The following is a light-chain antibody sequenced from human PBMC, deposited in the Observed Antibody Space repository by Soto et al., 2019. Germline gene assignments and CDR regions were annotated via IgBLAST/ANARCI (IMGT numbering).Light chain of an antibody. CDR3: SSYAGSNNVV. CDR1: SSDVGGYNY. J-gene: IGLJ2*01. CDR2: EVS. Sequence: QSALTQPPSASRSPGQSFTISCTGTSSDVGGYNYVSCYQQHPGKAPKLMIYEVSKRPAGVPDRFAGSKSGNTASLTVSGLQAEDEADYYCSSYAGSNNVVFGGGTKVTVL. V-gene: IGLV2-8*01.